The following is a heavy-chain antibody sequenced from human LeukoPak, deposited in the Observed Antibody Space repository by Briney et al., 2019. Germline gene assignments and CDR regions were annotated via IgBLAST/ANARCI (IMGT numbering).Heavy chain of an antibody. CDR1: GYTFTSYG. Sequence: ASVKVSCKASGYTFTSYGISWVRQAPGQGLEWMGWISAYNGNTNYAQKLQGRVTMTRDTSTSTAYMELRSLRSDDTAVYYCAKDPPGGGYDILTGFRDWFDPWGQGTLVTVSS. CDR2: ISAYNGNT. J-gene: IGHJ5*02. D-gene: IGHD3-9*01. V-gene: IGHV1-18*01. CDR3: AKDPPGGGYDILTGFRDWFDP.